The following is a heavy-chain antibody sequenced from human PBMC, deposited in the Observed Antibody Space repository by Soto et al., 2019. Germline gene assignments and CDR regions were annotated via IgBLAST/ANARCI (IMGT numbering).Heavy chain of an antibody. Sequence: SETLSLTCTISGGSPSYYYWSWVRQPPGKGLEWIGNVADSGKSSYSPSLRSRLTISVDTSNTRLSLTLSSVTAADTAVYYCARVVMETFDYWGQGTLVTVSS. CDR2: VADSGKS. CDR1: GGSPSYYY. CDR3: ARVVMETFDY. D-gene: IGHD3-22*01. J-gene: IGHJ4*02. V-gene: IGHV4-59*12.